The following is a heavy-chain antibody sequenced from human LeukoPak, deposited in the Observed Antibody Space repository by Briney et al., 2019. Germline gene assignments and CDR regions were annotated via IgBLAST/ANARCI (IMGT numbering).Heavy chain of an antibody. Sequence: SVKVSCKASGGTFSSYAISWVRQAPGQGLEWMGGIIPIFGTANYAQKFQGRVTITADESTSTAYMELSSLRSEDTAVYYCARGGVGATWRSSDAFDIWGQGTMVTVSS. CDR2: IIPIFGTA. D-gene: IGHD1-26*01. CDR3: ARGGVGATWRSSDAFDI. V-gene: IGHV1-69*01. CDR1: GGTFSSYA. J-gene: IGHJ3*02.